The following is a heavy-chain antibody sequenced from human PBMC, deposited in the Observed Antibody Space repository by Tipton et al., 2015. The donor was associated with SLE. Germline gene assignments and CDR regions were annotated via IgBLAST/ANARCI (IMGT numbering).Heavy chain of an antibody. CDR1: GGSINNSSYY. CDR3: ARRGNLLGT. Sequence: TLPLTCTVSGGSINNSSYYWAWIRQPPGKGLEWVGNLYYRGSTYYNPSLKSRVTISADRSKNHFSLRLTSVTAADTAIYYCARRGNLLGTWGQGTLVTVSS. D-gene: IGHD1-7*01. CDR2: LYYRGST. J-gene: IGHJ4*02. V-gene: IGHV4-39*02.